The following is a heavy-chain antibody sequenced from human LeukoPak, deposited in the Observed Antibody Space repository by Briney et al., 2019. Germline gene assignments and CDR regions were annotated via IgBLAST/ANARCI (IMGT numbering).Heavy chain of an antibody. CDR3: ARVRVVLPTGYYYYGMDV. CDR2: INHSGST. D-gene: IGHD1-1*01. V-gene: IGHV4-34*01. J-gene: IGHJ6*02. Sequence: PSETLSLTCAVYGGSFSGYYWSWIRQPPGKGLEWMGEINHSGSTNYNPSLKSRVTISVDTSKNQFSLKLSSVTAADTAVYYCARVRVVLPTGYYYYGMDVWGQGTTVTVSS. CDR1: GGSFSGYY.